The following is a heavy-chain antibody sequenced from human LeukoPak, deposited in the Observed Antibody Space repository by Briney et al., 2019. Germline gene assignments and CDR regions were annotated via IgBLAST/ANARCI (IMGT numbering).Heavy chain of an antibody. D-gene: IGHD1/OR15-1a*01. CDR3: ARPAWNTDAFDI. Sequence: APVKVSCKASGGTFSSYAISWVRQAPGQGLEWMGGIIPIFGTANYAQKFQGRVTITADESTSTAYMELSSLRSEDTAVYYCARPAWNTDAFDIWGQGTMVTVSS. V-gene: IGHV1-69*13. J-gene: IGHJ3*02. CDR2: IIPIFGTA. CDR1: GGTFSSYA.